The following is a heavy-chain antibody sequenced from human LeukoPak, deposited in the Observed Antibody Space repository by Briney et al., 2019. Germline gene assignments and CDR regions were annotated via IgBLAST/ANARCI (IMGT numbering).Heavy chain of an antibody. D-gene: IGHD2-2*01. CDR3: AKSFCTGTICFAHFQAFNI. Sequence: SGGSLRLSCAASGFTFSTCGMHWVRQAPGKGLEWVTFISYDGSNKYYADSVKGRFTISRDNSKNTLYLQMNSLRAEDTAVYYCAKSFCTGTICFAHFQAFNIWGQGTMVTVSS. CDR2: ISYDGSNK. V-gene: IGHV3-30*18. CDR1: GFTFSTCG. J-gene: IGHJ3*02.